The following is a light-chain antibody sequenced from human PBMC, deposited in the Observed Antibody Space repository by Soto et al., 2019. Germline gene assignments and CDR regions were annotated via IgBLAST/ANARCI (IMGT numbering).Light chain of an antibody. CDR3: AAWDVSLNGRV. J-gene: IGLJ1*01. CDR1: SSNIGSNT. V-gene: IGLV1-44*01. CDR2: SNN. Sequence: QSVLTQPPSASGTPGQRVTISCSGSSSNIGSNTVNWYQQLPGTAPKLLIYSNNQRPSGVPDRFSGSKSGTSASLAISGLQSEDEADYYCAAWDVSLNGRVLGHGTKLTV.